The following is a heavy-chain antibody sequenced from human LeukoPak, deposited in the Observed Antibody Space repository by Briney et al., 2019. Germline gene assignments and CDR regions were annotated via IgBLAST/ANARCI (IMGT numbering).Heavy chain of an antibody. D-gene: IGHD1-26*01. CDR2: ISDSGGLT. Sequence: TGGSLRLSCAASGLTFSSYAMRWVPHAPGKGLEWVADISDSGGLTHYADSVKGRFTISRGNSNNTLYLKVNSLRAEDTAVYYCAKGKVQQWGVPEYWGQGTLLTVSS. V-gene: IGHV3-23*01. CDR3: AKGKVQQWGVPEY. CDR1: GLTFSSYA. J-gene: IGHJ4*02.